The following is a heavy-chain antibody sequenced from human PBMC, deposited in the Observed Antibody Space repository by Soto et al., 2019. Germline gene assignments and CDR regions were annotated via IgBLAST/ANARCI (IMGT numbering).Heavy chain of an antibody. V-gene: IGHV4-4*02. CDR3: ARGGTGSIDY. Sequence: QVHLQEPGPGLVKPSGTLSLTCAVSGGSISSTNWWTWVRQPPGKGLDWIGEIYHSGSANYNPSLKSRVTISVDKSNNQFSLRLNSVTAADTAVYYCARGGTGSIDYWGQGTLVTVSS. J-gene: IGHJ4*02. CDR1: GGSISSTNW. CDR2: IYHSGSA. D-gene: IGHD1-26*01.